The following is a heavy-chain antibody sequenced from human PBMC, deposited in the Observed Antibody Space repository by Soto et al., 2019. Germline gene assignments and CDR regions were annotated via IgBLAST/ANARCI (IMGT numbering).Heavy chain of an antibody. CDR3: ARDLVDSGYDLGHAFDI. CDR2: INAGNGNT. Sequence: ASVQVSCKASGYTFTSYAMHWVRQAPGQRLEWMGWINAGNGNTKYSQKFQGRVTITRDTSASTAYMELSSLRSEDTAVYYCARDLVDSGYDLGHAFDIWGQGTMVTVSS. J-gene: IGHJ3*02. D-gene: IGHD5-12*01. V-gene: IGHV1-3*01. CDR1: GYTFTSYA.